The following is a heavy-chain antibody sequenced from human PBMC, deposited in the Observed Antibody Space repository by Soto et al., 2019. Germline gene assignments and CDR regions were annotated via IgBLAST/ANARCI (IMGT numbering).Heavy chain of an antibody. CDR2: ISSSSSTI. J-gene: IGHJ3*02. CDR3: ARARNYGLVDAFDI. Sequence: QPGGSLRLSCAASGFTFSSYSMNWVRQAPGKGLEWVSYISSSSSTIYYADSVKGRFTISRDNTKNSLYLQMNSLRAEDTAVYYCARARNYGLVDAFDIWGQGTMVTVSS. CDR1: GFTFSSYS. V-gene: IGHV3-48*01. D-gene: IGHD1-7*01.